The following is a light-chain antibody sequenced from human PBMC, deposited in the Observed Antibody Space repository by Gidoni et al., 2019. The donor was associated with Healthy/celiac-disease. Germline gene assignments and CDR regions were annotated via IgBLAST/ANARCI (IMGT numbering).Light chain of an antibody. J-gene: IGKJ3*01. CDR2: GAS. Sequence: IVLTHSPGTLSFSPGERSTLSCRASQSVISSYFAWYQQKPGQATMLLIYGASSRATGIPDRFSGSGYGKDFTLTKSRLEPEDFAVYYCKKECTFXHXTKVEIK. CDR1: QSVISSY. CDR3: KKECT. V-gene: IGKV3-20*01.